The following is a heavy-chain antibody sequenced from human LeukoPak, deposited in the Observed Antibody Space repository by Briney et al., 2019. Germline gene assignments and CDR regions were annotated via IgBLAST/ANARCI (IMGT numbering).Heavy chain of an antibody. Sequence: ASVKVSCKASGYTFTSYGISWVRQAPGQGLEWLGWINPDLGNTGYAQKFQGRVTMTRNTSISTAYIELSSLRSEDPAVYHCARGPRCSGGSCHSETLRYYCYYGIDFYGERTTVTVSP. D-gene: IGHD2-15*01. CDR3: ARGPRCSGGSCHSETLRYYCYYGIDF. J-gene: IGHJ6*01. CDR1: GYTFTSYG. CDR2: INPDLGNT. V-gene: IGHV1-8*02.